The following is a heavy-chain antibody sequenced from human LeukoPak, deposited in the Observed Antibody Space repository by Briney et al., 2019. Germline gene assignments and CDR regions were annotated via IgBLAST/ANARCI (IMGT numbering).Heavy chain of an antibody. Sequence: ASVKVSCKASGYTFTSYDINWVRQATGQGLEWMGWMNPNSGNTGYAQKFQGRVTMTRNTSISTAYMELSSLRSEDTAVYYCARGRGRFLEWLTARDYCYYGMDVWGQGTTVTVSS. V-gene: IGHV1-8*01. CDR3: ARGRGRFLEWLTARDYCYYGMDV. CDR1: GYTFTSYD. J-gene: IGHJ6*02. CDR2: MNPNSGNT. D-gene: IGHD3-3*01.